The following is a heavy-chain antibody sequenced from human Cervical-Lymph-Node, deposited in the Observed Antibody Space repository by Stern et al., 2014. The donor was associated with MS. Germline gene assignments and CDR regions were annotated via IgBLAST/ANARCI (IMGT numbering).Heavy chain of an antibody. Sequence: VQLVESGAEVKKPGSSVKVSCKASGGIFSTSTISWVRQAPGQGLEWMGGTFPVFGATKYAQNFQGRLTITADESTSTAYMELSSLRSEDTALYYCARDPGGSFSNWFDSWGQGTLVTVSS. V-gene: IGHV1-69*01. CDR2: TFPVFGAT. J-gene: IGHJ5*01. CDR3: ARDPGGSFSNWFDS. CDR1: GGIFSTST. D-gene: IGHD1-26*01.